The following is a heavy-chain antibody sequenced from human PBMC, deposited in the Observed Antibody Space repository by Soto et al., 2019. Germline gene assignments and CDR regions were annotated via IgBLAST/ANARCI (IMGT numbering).Heavy chain of an antibody. CDR1: GFTFSSYW. V-gene: IGHV3-7*01. CDR3: ARGSYYGSGSYSNWFDP. CDR2: IKQDGSEK. J-gene: IGHJ5*02. Sequence: GGSLRLSCAASGFTFSSYWMSWVRQAPGKGLEWVANIKQDGSEKYYVDSVKGRFTISRDNAKNSLYLQMNSLRAEDTAVYYCARGSYYGSGSYSNWFDPWGQGTLVTVSS. D-gene: IGHD3-10*01.